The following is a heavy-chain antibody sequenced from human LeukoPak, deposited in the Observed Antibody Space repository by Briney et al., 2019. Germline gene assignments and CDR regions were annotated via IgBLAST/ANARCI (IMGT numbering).Heavy chain of an antibody. CDR2: ISAYNGNT. V-gene: IGHV1-18*01. D-gene: IGHD3-3*01. CDR3: ARAYYDFWSGYYSAPYYFDY. CDR1: GGTFSSYA. J-gene: IGHJ4*02. Sequence: GASVKVSCKASGGTFSSYAISWVRQAPGQGLEWMGWISAYNGNTNYAQKLQGRVTMTTDTSTSTAYMELRSLRSDDTAVYYCARAYYDFWSGYYSAPYYFDYWGQGTLVTVSS.